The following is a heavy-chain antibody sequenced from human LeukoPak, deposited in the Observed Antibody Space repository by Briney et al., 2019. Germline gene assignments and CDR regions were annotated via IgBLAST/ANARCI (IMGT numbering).Heavy chain of an antibody. CDR3: AKQSQGSSSWYYFDY. Sequence: GGSLRLSCAASGFTFSNYAMTWVRQAPGKGLEWVSAISGSGGSTYYADSVKGRFTISRDTSKNTLYLQMNSLRAEDTAVYYCAKQSQGSSSWYYFDYWGQGILVTVSS. D-gene: IGHD6-13*01. V-gene: IGHV3-23*01. J-gene: IGHJ4*02. CDR1: GFTFSNYA. CDR2: ISGSGGST.